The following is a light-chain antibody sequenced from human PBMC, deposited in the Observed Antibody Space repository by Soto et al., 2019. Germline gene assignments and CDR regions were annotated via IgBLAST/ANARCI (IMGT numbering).Light chain of an antibody. CDR2: LAS. V-gene: IGKV3-15*01. J-gene: IGKJ4*01. CDR1: QSVNRN. Sequence: EIVMTQSPATLSVSPGERVTLSCRASQSVNRNLAWYQQKPGQAPRLLIYLASTRATGIPARFSGSGSGTEFTLTITSLQSEDFAVYYCQQRSNWPPVITFGGGTKVEIK. CDR3: QQRSNWPPVIT.